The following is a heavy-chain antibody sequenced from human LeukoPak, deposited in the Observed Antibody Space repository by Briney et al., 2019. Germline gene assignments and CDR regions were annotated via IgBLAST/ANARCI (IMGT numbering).Heavy chain of an antibody. V-gene: IGHV4-59*08. CDR2: VYFSGNT. J-gene: IGHJ4*02. CDR1: AASISGNH. Sequence: SETLSLTCSVSAASISGNHWSWMRQPPGKGLEWIGYVYFSGNTHYNPSLRERLTLSLDTSKNHVSLRLTSVTAAHTAVYFCARLAGSIWYYFDLCGQGTLVTVSP. D-gene: IGHD3-10*01. CDR3: ARLAGSIWYYFDL.